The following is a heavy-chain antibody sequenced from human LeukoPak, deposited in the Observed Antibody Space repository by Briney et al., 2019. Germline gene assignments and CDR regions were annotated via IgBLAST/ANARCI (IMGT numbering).Heavy chain of an antibody. Sequence: SETLSLTCAVYGGSFSGYYWRWIRQPPAQGLEWIGYIYYSGSTDYNPSLKSRVTISVDTSKNQFSLKLSSVTAADTAVYYCARVYYSNSYDYWYFDLWGRGTLVTVSS. CDR2: IYYSGST. CDR1: GGSFSGYY. V-gene: IGHV4-59*01. CDR3: ARVYYSNSYDYWYFDL. D-gene: IGHD6-13*01. J-gene: IGHJ2*01.